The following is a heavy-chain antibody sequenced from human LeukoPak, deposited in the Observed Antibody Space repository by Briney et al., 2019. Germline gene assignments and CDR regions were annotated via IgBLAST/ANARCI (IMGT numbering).Heavy chain of an antibody. V-gene: IGHV5-51*01. CDR3: ARQKDSSGWLGVDY. D-gene: IGHD6-19*01. CDR2: IYPGDSDT. Sequence: GESLKISCKGSGYSFTSYWIGWVRPLPGKGMEWMGIIYPGDSDTRYSPSFQGQVTISADKSITTAYLQWSSLKASDTAMYYCARQKDSSGWLGVDYWGQGTLVTVSS. CDR1: GYSFTSYW. J-gene: IGHJ4*02.